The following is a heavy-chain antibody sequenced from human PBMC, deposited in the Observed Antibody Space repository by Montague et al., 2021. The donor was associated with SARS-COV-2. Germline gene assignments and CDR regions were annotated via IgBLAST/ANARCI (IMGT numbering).Heavy chain of an antibody. J-gene: IGHJ4*02. CDR1: GDSVSSNIAT. V-gene: IGHV6-1*01. CDR3: VRKNYYGLGSFSTFDY. D-gene: IGHD3-10*01. CDR2: TYYRSKWYN. Sequence: CAISGDSVSSNIATWNWIRQSPSRGLEWLGRTYYRSKWYNDYAESVKSRITIDPDTSKHQFSLHLNSVTPEDTAVYYCVRKNYYGLGSFSTFDYWGQGTLVTVSS.